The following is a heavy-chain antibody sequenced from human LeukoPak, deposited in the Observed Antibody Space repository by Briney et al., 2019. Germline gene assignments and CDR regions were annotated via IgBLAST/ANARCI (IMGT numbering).Heavy chain of an antibody. J-gene: IGHJ4*02. CDR2: IYHSGST. D-gene: IGHD3-22*01. V-gene: IGHV4-4*02. CDR1: GGSISSSNW. Sequence: SETLSLTCAVSGGSISSSNWWSWVRQPPGKGLEWIGEIYHSGSTNYNPSLKSRVTISVDKSKNQFSLKLSSVTAADTAVYYCARTYYDSSGYYFIYWGRGTLVTVSS. CDR3: ARTYYDSSGYYFIY.